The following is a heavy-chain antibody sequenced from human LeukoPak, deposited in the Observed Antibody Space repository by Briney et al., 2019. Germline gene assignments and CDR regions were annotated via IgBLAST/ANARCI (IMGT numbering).Heavy chain of an antibody. V-gene: IGHV3-74*01. CDR1: GFTFSGYW. CDR3: ASGTGLGFDY. CDR2: INSDGSST. D-gene: IGHD1-26*01. Sequence: GGSLRLSCAASGFTFSGYWMHWVRQAPGRGLVWVSRINSDGSSTTYADSVKGRFTISRDNAKNTLYLQMNSLRAEDTAVYYCASGTGLGFDYWGQGTLVTVSS. J-gene: IGHJ4*02.